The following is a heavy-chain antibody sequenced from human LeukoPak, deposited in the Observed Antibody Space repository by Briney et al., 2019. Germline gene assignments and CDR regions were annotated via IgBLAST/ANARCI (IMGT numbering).Heavy chain of an antibody. CDR1: GFTFSSYW. V-gene: IGHV3-7*01. Sequence: GGSLRLSCAASGFTFSSYWMRWVRQAPGKGLEWVANIKQDGSEKYYVDSVKGRFTISRDNAKNSLYLQMNSLRAEDTAVYYCARDRYGGNSFYDYYYYMDVWGKGTTVTVSS. CDR2: IKQDGSEK. D-gene: IGHD4-23*01. J-gene: IGHJ6*03. CDR3: ARDRYGGNSFYDYYYYMDV.